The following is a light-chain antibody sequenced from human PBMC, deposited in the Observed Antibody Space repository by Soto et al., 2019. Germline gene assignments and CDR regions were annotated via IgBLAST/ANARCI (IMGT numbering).Light chain of an antibody. Sequence: EIVITQSPATLSVSPGERATLSCRASQSVRSNLAWYRQRPGQAPRILIYGASTRETGVPARFSGSGAGTACTRSISSLQSEDVAVDYCQQYNNWTWTFGQGTQVDIK. CDR2: GAS. V-gene: IGKV3-15*01. CDR1: QSVRSN. CDR3: QQYNNWTWT. J-gene: IGKJ1*01.